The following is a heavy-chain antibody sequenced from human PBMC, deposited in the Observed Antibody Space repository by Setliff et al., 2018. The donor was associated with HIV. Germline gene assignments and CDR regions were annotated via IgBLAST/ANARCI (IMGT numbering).Heavy chain of an antibody. J-gene: IGHJ2*01. CDR3: ARHQAPYYGSSGYNPNWYFDL. D-gene: IGHD3-22*01. Sequence: SVKVSCKASGGTFSSHAISWVRQAPGQGLEWMGGIIPIFGTANYAQKFQGRVTITTDTSASTAYMELNSLSSEDTAVYYCARHQAPYYGSSGYNPNWYFDLWGRGTLVTVS. CDR2: IIPIFGTA. CDR1: GGTFSSHA. V-gene: IGHV1-69*05.